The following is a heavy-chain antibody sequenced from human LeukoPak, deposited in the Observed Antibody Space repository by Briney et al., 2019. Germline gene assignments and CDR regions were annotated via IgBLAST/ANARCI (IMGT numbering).Heavy chain of an antibody. CDR2: IYYSGST. Sequence: SETLSLTCTVSGGSISSSSYYWGWIRQPPGEGLEWIGSIYYSGSTYYNPSLKSRVTISVDTSKNQFSLKLSSVTAADTAVYYCARDRQYYYDSSFDYWGQGTLVTVSS. J-gene: IGHJ4*02. CDR3: ARDRQYYYDSSFDY. D-gene: IGHD3-22*01. V-gene: IGHV4-39*07. CDR1: GGSISSSSYY.